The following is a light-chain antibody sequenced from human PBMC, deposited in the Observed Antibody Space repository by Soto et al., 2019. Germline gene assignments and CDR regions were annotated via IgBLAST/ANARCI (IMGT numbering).Light chain of an antibody. J-gene: IGKJ1*01. Sequence: DIQISQSPSTLSASVGDRVTITCRASQSISNRLAWYHQKPGKTPNLLIYDASNLGSGVPSRFSGSGSGTELTLTISSLQPDDFATYYCQQYDTYSTFGQGTKVDIK. V-gene: IGKV1-5*01. CDR1: QSISNR. CDR3: QQYDTYST. CDR2: DAS.